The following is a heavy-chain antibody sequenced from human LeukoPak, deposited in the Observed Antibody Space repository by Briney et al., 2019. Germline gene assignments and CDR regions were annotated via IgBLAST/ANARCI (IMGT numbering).Heavy chain of an antibody. D-gene: IGHD3-22*01. J-gene: IGHJ4*02. CDR1: GGTFSSYA. V-gene: IGHV1-69*04. Sequence: SVKVSCKASGGTFSSYAISWVRQAPGQGLGWMGRIIPILGIANYAQKFQGRVTITADKSTSTAYMELSSLRSEDTAVYYCASGNPYYYDSSDSYWGQGTLVTVSS. CDR2: IIPILGIA. CDR3: ASGNPYYYDSSDSY.